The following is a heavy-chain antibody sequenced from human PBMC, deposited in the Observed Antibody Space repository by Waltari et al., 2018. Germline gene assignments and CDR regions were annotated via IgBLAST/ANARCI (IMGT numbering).Heavy chain of an antibody. Sequence: QVQLVESGGGVVPPGRSLRLSCAASGFTFSRYAMHWVRPAPGKGVEGWALISYDGSNKYSADSVKGRFTISRANSKNPLYRQMISLRAGDTAVYYCAREPYGSGSYFDYGGQGTLVTVSS. J-gene: IGHJ4*02. V-gene: IGHV3-30-3*01. CDR3: AREPYGSGSYFDY. D-gene: IGHD3-10*01. CDR2: ISYDGSNK. CDR1: GFTFSRYA.